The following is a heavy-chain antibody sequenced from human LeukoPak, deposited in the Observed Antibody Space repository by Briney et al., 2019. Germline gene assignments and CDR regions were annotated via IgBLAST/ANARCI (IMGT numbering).Heavy chain of an antibody. CDR2: INPNSGGT. CDR3: ARGAYFYHGMDV. V-gene: IGHV1-2*06. J-gene: IGHJ6*02. CDR1: GYTFTGYY. Sequence: ASVKVSCKASGYTFTGYYMHWVRQAPGQGLEWMGRINPNSGGTNYAQKFQGRVTMTRDTSISTAYMELSRLRSDDTAVYYCARGAYFYHGMDVWGQGTTVTVSS. D-gene: IGHD3-16*01.